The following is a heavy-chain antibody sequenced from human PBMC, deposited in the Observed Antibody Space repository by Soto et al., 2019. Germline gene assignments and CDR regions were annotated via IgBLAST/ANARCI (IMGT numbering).Heavy chain of an antibody. D-gene: IGHD6-13*01. CDR2: ISAYNGNT. CDR3: ARDEGAYSISLCVLYFDY. Sequence: GASVKVPCKASGYTFTSYGISWVRQAPGQGLEWMGWISAYNGNTNYAQKLQGRVTMTTDTSTSTAYMELRSLRSDDTAVYYCARDEGAYSISLCVLYFDYWGQGPLFTVPS. V-gene: IGHV1-18*01. CDR1: GYTFTSYG. J-gene: IGHJ4*02.